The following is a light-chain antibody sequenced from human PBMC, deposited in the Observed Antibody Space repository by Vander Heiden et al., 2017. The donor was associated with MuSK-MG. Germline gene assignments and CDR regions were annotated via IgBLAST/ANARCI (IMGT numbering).Light chain of an antibody. CDR2: DAS. CDR1: QSISSY. Sequence: EIVLTQSPATLSLSPGERATLSCRASQSISSYLAWYQQKPGQAPRLLIYDASNRATGIPARFSGSGSGTDFTLTISSLEPEDFAVYYCQQCCNYPITFGGGTKVEIK. V-gene: IGKV3-11*01. CDR3: QQCCNYPIT. J-gene: IGKJ4*01.